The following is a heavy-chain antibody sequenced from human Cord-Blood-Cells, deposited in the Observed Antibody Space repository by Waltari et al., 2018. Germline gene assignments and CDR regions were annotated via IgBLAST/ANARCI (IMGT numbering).Heavy chain of an antibody. V-gene: IGHV4-34*01. CDR2: INHSGST. D-gene: IGHD6-13*01. CDR1: GGSFSGYY. J-gene: IGHJ4*02. CDR3: NGAPPSSSSWYYPGY. Sequence: QVQLQQWGAGLLKPSETLSLTCAVYGGSFSGYYWSWIRQPPGKGLEWIGEINHSGSTNYNPSLKSRVTISVDTSKTQFSLKLSSVTAADTAVYYFNGAPPSSSSWYYPGYWGQGTLVTVSS.